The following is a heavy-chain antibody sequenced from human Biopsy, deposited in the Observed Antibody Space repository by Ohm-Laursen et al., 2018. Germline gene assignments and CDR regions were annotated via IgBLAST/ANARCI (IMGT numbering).Heavy chain of an antibody. Sequence: SETLSLTCAASGYSIKSGYYWGWIRQPPGKGLEWIGNIYHSGSTYYNPSLKSRVTISVEKSKNQFSLKLSSVTAADTAVYYCARLEWRDTFFDFWGQGRLVTVSS. CDR1: GYSIKSGYY. CDR2: IYHSGST. J-gene: IGHJ4*02. CDR3: ARLEWRDTFFDF. D-gene: IGHD3-3*01. V-gene: IGHV4-38-2*01.